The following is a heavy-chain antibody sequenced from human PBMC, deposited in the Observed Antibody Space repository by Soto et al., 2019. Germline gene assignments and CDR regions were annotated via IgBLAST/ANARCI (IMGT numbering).Heavy chain of an antibody. CDR1: GYIFVNYG. D-gene: IGHD3-16*02. Sequence: QVQLVQSGDEVKKPGASVKVSCKASGYIFVNYGIAWVRQAPGQGLEWMGWISPYTGNTHSATKIQGRLTMTTDTSTSTAYMDLGSLTSEDTAVYYCGMVDNFVTPTPQDVWGQGTTVTVSS. CDR2: ISPYTGNT. V-gene: IGHV1-18*01. CDR3: GMVDNFVTPTPQDV. J-gene: IGHJ6*02.